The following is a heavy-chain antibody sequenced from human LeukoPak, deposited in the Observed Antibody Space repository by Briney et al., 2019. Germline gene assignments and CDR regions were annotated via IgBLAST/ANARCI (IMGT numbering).Heavy chain of an antibody. CDR1: GLTVSSTY. J-gene: IGHJ3*02. CDR3: ARVTAVPGIGPDAIDI. CDR2: IYRTGGT. Sequence: PGGSLRLSCGVSGLTVSSTYVTWVRQAPGKGLEWVSVIYRTGGTYYAGSVKGRFTISRDDSKNTVSLQMNSLRAEDTAVYSWARVTAVPGIGPDAIDIWGQGTMVTVSS. V-gene: IGHV3-66*01. D-gene: IGHD6-19*01.